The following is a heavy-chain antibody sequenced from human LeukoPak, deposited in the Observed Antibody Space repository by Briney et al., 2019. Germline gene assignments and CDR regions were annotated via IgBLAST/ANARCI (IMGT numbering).Heavy chain of an antibody. CDR2: IYYSGNT. Sequence: SETLSLTCTVSGVSISSSNSYWGWIRQPPGKGLEWIGSIYYSGNTYYNASLKSQVSISIDTSKNQFSLRLTSVTAADTAVYYCARHGRSRRSRILWGIFDYWGQGTLVTVSS. CDR1: GVSISSSNSY. J-gene: IGHJ4*02. D-gene: IGHD3-10*01. V-gene: IGHV4-39*01. CDR3: ARHGRSRRSRILWGIFDY.